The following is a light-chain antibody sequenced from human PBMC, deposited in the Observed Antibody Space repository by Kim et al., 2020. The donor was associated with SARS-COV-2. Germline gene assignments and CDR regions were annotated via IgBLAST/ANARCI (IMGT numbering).Light chain of an antibody. CDR2: KAS. V-gene: IGKV1-5*03. Sequence: DIQMTQSPSTLSASVGVRVTITCRASQSISSWLAWYQQKPGKAPKLLIYKASSLESGVPSRFSGSGSGTEFTLTISSLQPDDFATYYCQQYNSYPWAFCQGTKVDIK. CDR3: QQYNSYPWA. J-gene: IGKJ1*01. CDR1: QSISSW.